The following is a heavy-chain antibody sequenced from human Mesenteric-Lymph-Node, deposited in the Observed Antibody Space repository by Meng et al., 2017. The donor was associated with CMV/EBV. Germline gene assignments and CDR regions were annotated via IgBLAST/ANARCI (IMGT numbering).Heavy chain of an antibody. CDR1: SLSTSGVG. V-gene: IGHV2-5*02. Sequence: SLSTSGVGVGCIRQPPGKALEWLALIYWDDDKRYSPSLKSRLTITKDTSKNQVVLTMTNMDPVDAATYYCAHELGYCSSTSCYSWFDPWGQGTLVTVSS. D-gene: IGHD2-2*01. CDR2: IYWDDDK. J-gene: IGHJ5*02. CDR3: AHELGYCSSTSCYSWFDP.